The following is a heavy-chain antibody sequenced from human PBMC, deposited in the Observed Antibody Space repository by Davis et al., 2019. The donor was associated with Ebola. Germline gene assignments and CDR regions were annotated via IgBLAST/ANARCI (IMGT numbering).Heavy chain of an antibody. Sequence: SETLSLTCAASGGSISSSNWWSWVRQPPGKGLEWIGEIYHSGSTNYNPSLKSRVTISVDKSKNQFSLKLSSVTAADTAVYYCARDPRYYYDSSGYYSSWYFDLWGRGTLVTVSS. D-gene: IGHD3-22*01. CDR1: GGSISSSNW. CDR2: IYHSGST. J-gene: IGHJ2*01. CDR3: ARDPRYYYDSSGYYSSWYFDL. V-gene: IGHV4-4*02.